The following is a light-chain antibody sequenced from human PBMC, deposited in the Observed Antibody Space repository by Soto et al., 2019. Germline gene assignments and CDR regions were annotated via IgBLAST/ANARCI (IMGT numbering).Light chain of an antibody. V-gene: IGKV1-33*01. CDR1: QDISNY. CDR3: QQYDNPLFT. J-gene: IGKJ3*01. CDR2: DES. Sequence: DIQMTQSPSSLSASVGDRVTITCQASQDISNYLNWYQQKPGKAPKLLIYDESNLETGVPSRFSGSGSGTDFTFTISSLQPEDIATYYCQQYDNPLFTFGPGTKVDIK.